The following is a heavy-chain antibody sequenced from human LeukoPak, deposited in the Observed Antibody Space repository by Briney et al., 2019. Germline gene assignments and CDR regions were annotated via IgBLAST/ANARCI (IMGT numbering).Heavy chain of an antibody. V-gene: IGHV3-7*01. CDR3: ARDRAHYSSGWYD. Sequence: GGSLRLSCAASGFTFSSYWMSWVRQAPGKGLEWVANIKQDGSEKYYVDSVKGRFTISRENAKKSLYLQMNSLRAEDTAVYYCARDRAHYSSGWYDWGQGTLVTVSS. D-gene: IGHD6-19*01. CDR2: IKQDGSEK. J-gene: IGHJ4*02. CDR1: GFTFSSYW.